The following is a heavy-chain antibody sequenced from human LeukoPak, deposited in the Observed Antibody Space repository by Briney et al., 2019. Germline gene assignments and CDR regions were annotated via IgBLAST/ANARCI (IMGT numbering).Heavy chain of an antibody. CDR3: ARVRSGSSWYSFDY. CDR1: GYTFTSNY. J-gene: IGHJ4*02. Sequence: GASVKVSCKAFGYTFTSNYMHWVRQAPGQGPEWMGVISPSGGSTTYAQKFQGRVTLTRDMSTSTDYLELSSLRSEDTAVYYCARVRSGSSWYSFDYWGQGTLVTVSS. V-gene: IGHV1-46*01. D-gene: IGHD6-13*01. CDR2: ISPSGGST.